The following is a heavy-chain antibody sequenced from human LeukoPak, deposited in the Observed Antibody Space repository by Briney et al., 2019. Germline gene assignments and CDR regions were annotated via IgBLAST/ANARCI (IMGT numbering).Heavy chain of an antibody. D-gene: IGHD4-17*01. Sequence: GGSLRLSCAASGFTFSSYGMHWVRQAPGKGLEWVAFIRYDGSNKYYADSVKGRFTISRDNAKNSLDLQMNSLKVEDTAVYLCAKDLSAVTTPYYYYYYGMDVWGQGTTVTVSS. CDR1: GFTFSSYG. V-gene: IGHV3-30*02. J-gene: IGHJ6*02. CDR2: IRYDGSNK. CDR3: AKDLSAVTTPYYYYYYGMDV.